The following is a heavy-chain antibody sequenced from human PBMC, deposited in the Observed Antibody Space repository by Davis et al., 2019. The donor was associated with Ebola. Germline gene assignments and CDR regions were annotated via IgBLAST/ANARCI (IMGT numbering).Heavy chain of an antibody. CDR2: IYSGGTT. J-gene: IGHJ6*02. CDR3: AKEGGSGHYYSYGMDV. CDR1: GFSFSSYW. Sequence: GESLKISCAAPGFSFSSYWMSWVRQAPGKGLEWVSLIYSGGTTDYADSVKGRFTISRDNSKNTLYLQMNSLRVEDTAVYYCAKEGGSGHYYSYGMDVWGQGTTVTVSS. V-gene: IGHV3-66*01. D-gene: IGHD1-26*01.